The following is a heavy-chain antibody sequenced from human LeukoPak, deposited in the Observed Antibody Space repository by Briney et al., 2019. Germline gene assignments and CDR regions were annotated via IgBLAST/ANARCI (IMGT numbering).Heavy chain of an antibody. Sequence: SETLSLTCAVYGGSFSGYYWSWIRRPPGKGLEWIGEINHSGSTNYNPSLKSRVTISVDTSKNQFSLKLSSVTAADTAVYYCASQIAAAGDSAFDIWGQGTMVTVSS. J-gene: IGHJ3*02. CDR2: INHSGST. CDR3: ASQIAAAGDSAFDI. CDR1: GGSFSGYY. D-gene: IGHD6-13*01. V-gene: IGHV4-34*01.